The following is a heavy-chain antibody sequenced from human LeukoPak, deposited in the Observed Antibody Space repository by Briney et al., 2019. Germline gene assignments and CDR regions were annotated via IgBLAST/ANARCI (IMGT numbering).Heavy chain of an antibody. CDR1: GGSISSYY. Sequence: VKPSETLSLTCTVSGGSISSYYWSWIRQPPGKGLEWIGYIYYSGSTNYNPSLKSRVTISVDTSKNQFSLKLSSVTAADTAVYYCARGNRYYYDSSGYFWPIDYWGQGTLVTVSS. CDR3: ARGNRYYYDSSGYFWPIDY. D-gene: IGHD3-22*01. CDR2: IYYSGST. J-gene: IGHJ4*02. V-gene: IGHV4-59*01.